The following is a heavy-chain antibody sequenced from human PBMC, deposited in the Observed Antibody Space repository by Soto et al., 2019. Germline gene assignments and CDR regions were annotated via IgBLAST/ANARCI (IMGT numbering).Heavy chain of an antibody. CDR1: GYTFTSYG. Sequence: GASVKVSCKASGYTFTSYGISWVRQAPGQGLEWMGWISAYNGNTNYAQKLQGRVTMTTDTSTSTAYMELRSLRSDDTTVYYCARRTYSGSYYLVDYYYYGMDVWGQGTTVTVSS. V-gene: IGHV1-18*01. CDR2: ISAYNGNT. J-gene: IGHJ6*02. D-gene: IGHD1-26*01. CDR3: ARRTYSGSYYLVDYYYYGMDV.